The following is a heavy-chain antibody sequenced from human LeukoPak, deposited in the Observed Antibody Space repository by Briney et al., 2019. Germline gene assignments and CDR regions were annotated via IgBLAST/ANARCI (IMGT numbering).Heavy chain of an antibody. D-gene: IGHD3-10*01. V-gene: IGHV4-59*01. CDR1: SGSISSYY. Sequence: SETLSLTCTVSSGSISSYYWSWIRQPPGKGLEWIGYSGNTNYNPSLKRRVTISVDNSKNQFSLKLSSVPAADTAVYYCARAQMARGIIIKVFWYFDLWGRGTLVTVSS. CDR2: SGNT. J-gene: IGHJ2*01. CDR3: ARAQMARGIIIKVFWYFDL.